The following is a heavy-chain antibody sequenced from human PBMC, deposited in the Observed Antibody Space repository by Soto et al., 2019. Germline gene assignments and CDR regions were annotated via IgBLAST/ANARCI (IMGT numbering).Heavy chain of an antibody. CDR3: ATDKGDSYGYGNY. D-gene: IGHD5-18*01. V-gene: IGHV1-18*01. CDR2: ISAYNGNT. CDR1: GYTFTSYG. J-gene: IGHJ4*02. Sequence: QVQLVQSGAEVKKPGASVKVSCKASGYTFTSYGISWVRQAPGQGLEWMGWISAYNGNTNYAQMFQERVTITRDMSTTTAYMELSSLRSEDTAVYYCATDKGDSYGYGNYWGQGTLVTVSS.